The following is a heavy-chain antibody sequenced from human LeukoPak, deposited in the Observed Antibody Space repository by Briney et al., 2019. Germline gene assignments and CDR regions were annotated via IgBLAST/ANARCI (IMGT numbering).Heavy chain of an antibody. CDR2: VNLQGST. CDR1: GGSITSTNY. CDR3: AREGGPYRPLDY. J-gene: IGHJ4*02. Sequence: SETLSLTCGVSGGSITSTNYWTWVRQPPGKGLEWIGEVNLQGSTNYNPSLMGRVAISVDMSENHIFLQLTSVTAADTPVYYCAREGGPYRPLDYSGQGTLVTVSS. V-gene: IGHV4-4*02.